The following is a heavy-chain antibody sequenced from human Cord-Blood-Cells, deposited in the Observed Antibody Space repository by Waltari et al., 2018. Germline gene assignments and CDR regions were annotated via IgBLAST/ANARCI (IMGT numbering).Heavy chain of an antibody. CDR1: GFTFSSYA. J-gene: IGHJ3*02. D-gene: IGHD7-27*01. V-gene: IGHV3-30-3*01. Sequence: QVQLVESGGGVVQPGRSLRLSCAASGFTFSSYAMHLVRQAPGKGLEWVAVISYDGSNKYYADSVKGRFTISRDNSKNTLYLQMNSLRAEDTAVYYCARANWDDAFDIWGQGTMVTVSS. CDR2: ISYDGSNK. CDR3: ARANWDDAFDI.